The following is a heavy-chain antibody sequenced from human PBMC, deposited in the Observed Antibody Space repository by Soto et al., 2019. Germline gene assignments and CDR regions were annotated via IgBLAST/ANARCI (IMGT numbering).Heavy chain of an antibody. CDR2: INHTGST. CDR3: ARGSPVTTDY. D-gene: IGHD4-17*01. V-gene: IGHV4-34*01. Sequence: PSETLSLTCAVYGGPFSGYSWTWIRQPPGTGLEWIGEINHTGSTNYNPSLKSRVTISVDRSKNQFSLKLSSVTAADTAVYYCARGSPVTTDYWGQGTLVTVSS. J-gene: IGHJ4*02. CDR1: GGPFSGYS.